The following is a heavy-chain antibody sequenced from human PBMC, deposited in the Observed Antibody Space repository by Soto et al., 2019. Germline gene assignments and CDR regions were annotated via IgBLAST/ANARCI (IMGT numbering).Heavy chain of an antibody. CDR3: ASDGYSYGYVYCYGMDV. V-gene: IGHV3-23*01. CDR1: EFSFDDYA. J-gene: IGHJ6*02. D-gene: IGHD5-18*01. CDR2: ITYTGVST. Sequence: GGSLRLSCAASEFSFDDYAMSWVRQAPGKGLEWVSSITYTGVSTYYADSVKGRFTISRDNSRDTLFLQMNSLRAEDTAVYYCASDGYSYGYVYCYGMDVWGQGTNVTVS.